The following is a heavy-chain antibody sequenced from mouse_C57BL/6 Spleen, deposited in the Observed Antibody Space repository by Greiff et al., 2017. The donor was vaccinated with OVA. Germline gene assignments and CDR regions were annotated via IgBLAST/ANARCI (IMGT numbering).Heavy chain of an antibody. Sequence: EVKVEESGGGLVQPGGSMKLSCAASGFTFSDAWMDWVRQSPEKGLEWVAEIRNKANNHATYYAESVKGRFTISRDDSKSSVYLQMNSLSAEDTGIYYCTLNWEEGYFDVWGTGTTVTVSS. J-gene: IGHJ1*03. CDR2: IRNKANNHAT. V-gene: IGHV6-6*01. D-gene: IGHD4-1*01. CDR3: TLNWEEGYFDV. CDR1: GFTFSDAW.